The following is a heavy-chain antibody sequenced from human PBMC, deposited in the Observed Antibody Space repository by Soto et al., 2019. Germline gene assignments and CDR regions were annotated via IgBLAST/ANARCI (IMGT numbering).Heavy chain of an antibody. J-gene: IGHJ4*02. CDR3: ARGDYGDYGGFDY. D-gene: IGHD4-17*01. CDR2: ISAYNGNT. Sequence: QVQLVQSGAEVKKPGASVKVSCKASGYTFTSYGVSWVRQAPGQGLEWMGWISAYNGNTNYAQKLQGRVTKTTDTAPRTAYMELRGLRSEDTAVYYCARGDYGDYGGFDYWGQGTLVTVSS. CDR1: GYTFTSYG. V-gene: IGHV1-18*04.